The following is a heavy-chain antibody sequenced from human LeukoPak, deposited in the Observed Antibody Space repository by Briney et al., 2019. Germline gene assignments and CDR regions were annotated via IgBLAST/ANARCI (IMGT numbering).Heavy chain of an antibody. CDR3: AKGAVVVPAAILDYFDY. CDR1: GFTFSSYA. D-gene: IGHD2-2*02. CDR2: ISGSGGST. Sequence: GGSLRLSCAASGFTFSSYAMSWVRQAPGKGLEWVPAISGSGGSTYYADSVKGRFTISRDNSKNTLYLQMNSLRAENTAVYYCAKGAVVVPAAILDYFDYWGQGTLVTVSS. V-gene: IGHV3-23*01. J-gene: IGHJ4*02.